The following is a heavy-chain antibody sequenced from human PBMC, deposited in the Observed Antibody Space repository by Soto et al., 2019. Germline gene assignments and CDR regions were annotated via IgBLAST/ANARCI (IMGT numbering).Heavy chain of an antibody. D-gene: IGHD3-16*01. V-gene: IGHV1-18*01. CDR2: IHCYSGNT. J-gene: IGHJ4*02. Sequence: QVQLVQSGTEVKNPGASVKVSCKTSGYTFTTYGIAWVRQAPGQGLEWVGWIHCYSGNTNYAQTPQGRVTVTTDTSTRTGYRELGSLRADETAMYFCAREVEGAGGEYGYWGQGSLVTVCS. CDR3: AREVEGAGGEYGY. CDR1: GYTFTTYG.